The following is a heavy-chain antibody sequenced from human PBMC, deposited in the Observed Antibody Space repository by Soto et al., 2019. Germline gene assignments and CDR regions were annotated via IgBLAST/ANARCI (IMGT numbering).Heavy chain of an antibody. Sequence: QVQLQQWGAGLLKPSETLSLTCAVNGGSLSGYYWSWIRQSPGKGLEWIGEINHRGSSDYNPSLKSRGTISIDASKNHVTLELTSVTAADTAVYYCARSDNRNSLYGVDVWGQGTAVTVSS. CDR3: ARSDNRNSLYGVDV. CDR1: GGSLSGYY. J-gene: IGHJ6*02. CDR2: INHRGSS. D-gene: IGHD1-7*01. V-gene: IGHV4-34*01.